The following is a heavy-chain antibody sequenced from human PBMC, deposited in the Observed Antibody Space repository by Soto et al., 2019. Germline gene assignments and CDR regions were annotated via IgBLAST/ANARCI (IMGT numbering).Heavy chain of an antibody. D-gene: IGHD2-21*01. Sequence: ESGGGLVKPGGSLRLSCAASGFTFSSYSMNWVRQAPGKGLEWVSSISSSSSYIYYADSVKGRFTISRDNAKNSLYLQMNSLRAEDTAVYYCARVPRGPKFIHLDYWGQGTLVTVSS. CDR1: GFTFSSYS. CDR2: ISSSSSYI. J-gene: IGHJ4*02. CDR3: ARVPRGPKFIHLDY. V-gene: IGHV3-21*01.